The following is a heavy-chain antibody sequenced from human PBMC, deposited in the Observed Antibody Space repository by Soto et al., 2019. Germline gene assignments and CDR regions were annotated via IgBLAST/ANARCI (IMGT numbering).Heavy chain of an antibody. V-gene: IGHV3-33*01. Sequence: QVQLVESGGGVVQPGRSLRLSCEVSGFTLSRHAMHWVRQAPGKGLEWVAVIWYDGSNKYYGDSIKGRFTISRDSSRNTLYLQMNSLRAEDTAVYFCAREMVNDQIASGMDVWGQGTTVTVSS. CDR3: AREMVNDQIASGMDV. CDR1: GFTLSRHA. J-gene: IGHJ6*02. CDR2: IWYDGSNK. D-gene: IGHD1-1*01.